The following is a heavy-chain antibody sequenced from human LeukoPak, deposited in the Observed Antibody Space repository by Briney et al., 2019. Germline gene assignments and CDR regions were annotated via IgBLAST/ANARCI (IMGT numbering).Heavy chain of an antibody. J-gene: IGHJ3*02. Sequence: PGGSLRLSCAASGFTFSSYAMHWVRQAPGKGLEWVAVISYDGSNEYYADSVKGRFTISRDNSKNTLYLQMNSLRAEDTAVYYCARGQDIVVVVAATPGPSDAFDIWGQGTMVTVSS. CDR1: GFTFSSYA. V-gene: IGHV3-30-3*01. D-gene: IGHD2-15*01. CDR2: ISYDGSNE. CDR3: ARGQDIVVVVAATPGPSDAFDI.